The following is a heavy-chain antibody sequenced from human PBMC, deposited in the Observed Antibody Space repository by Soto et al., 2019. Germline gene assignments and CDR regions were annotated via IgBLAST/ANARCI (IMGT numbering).Heavy chain of an antibody. Sequence: GGSLRLSCAGYGFTFSNYAMHWVRQAPGKGLEWVAATSYDGTNKYYADPVKGRFTISRDNSKNTLYLQMDSLRSEDTAMYYCARDPAYQPQYGMDVRGRGTTVTV. CDR3: ARDPAYQPQYGMDV. V-gene: IGHV3-30-3*01. CDR1: GFTFSNYA. J-gene: IGHJ6*02. CDR2: TSYDGTNK. D-gene: IGHD2-2*01.